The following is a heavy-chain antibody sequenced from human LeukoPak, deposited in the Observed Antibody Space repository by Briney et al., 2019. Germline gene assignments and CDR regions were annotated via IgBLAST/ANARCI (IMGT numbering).Heavy chain of an antibody. CDR3: ARSMGRFSSSWTAFDS. V-gene: IGHV3-33*01. D-gene: IGHD6-6*01. Sequence: GGSLRLSCAASGFTFSSYGMHWVRQAPGKGLEWVAVIWYDGSKIYYADSVKGRFTISRDNSKNTLYLQMNSLRAEDTAVYYCARSMGRFSSSWTAFDSWGQGTLVTVSS. CDR2: IWYDGSKI. J-gene: IGHJ4*02. CDR1: GFTFSSYG.